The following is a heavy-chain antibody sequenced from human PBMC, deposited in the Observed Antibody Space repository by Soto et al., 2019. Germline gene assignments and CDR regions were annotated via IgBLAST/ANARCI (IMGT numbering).Heavy chain of an antibody. V-gene: IGHV3-23*01. D-gene: IGHD4-4*01. Sequence: GGSLRLSCAASGFTFGNYAMNWVRQPPGRGLEWVSAVRGRGGSTYYADSVKGRFTISRDNSKNRLSLQMNSLRAEDTAVYYCAKGRGLQSPSYAMDVWGQGTTVTVSS. CDR2: VRGRGGST. CDR3: AKGRGLQSPSYAMDV. CDR1: GFTFGNYA. J-gene: IGHJ6*02.